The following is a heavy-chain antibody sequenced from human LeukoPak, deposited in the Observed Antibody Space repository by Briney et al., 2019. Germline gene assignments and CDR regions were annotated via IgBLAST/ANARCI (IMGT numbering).Heavy chain of an antibody. D-gene: IGHD4-23*01. CDR1: GGSISSYY. CDR3: ARQGLSWGNSDYCYYYMDV. J-gene: IGHJ6*03. CDR2: IYTSGST. V-gene: IGHV4-4*09. Sequence: PSETLSLTCTVSGGSISSYYWSWIRQPPGKGLEWIGYIYTSGSTNYNPSLKSRVTISVDTSKNQFSLKLSSVTAADTAVYYCARQGLSWGNSDYCYYYMDVWGKGTTVTISS.